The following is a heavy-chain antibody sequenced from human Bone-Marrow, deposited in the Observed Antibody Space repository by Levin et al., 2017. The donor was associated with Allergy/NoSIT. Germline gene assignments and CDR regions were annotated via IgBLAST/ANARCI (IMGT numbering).Heavy chain of an antibody. CDR2: ISYDGSNK. CDR1: GFTFSSYA. J-gene: IGHJ4*02. Sequence: GGSLRLSCAASGFTFSSYAMHWVRQAPGKGLEWVAVISYDGSNKYYADSVKGRFTISRDNSKNTLYLQMNSLRAEDTAVYYCARQSRVKQLVRHSRGSGPFDYWGQGTLVTVSS. V-gene: IGHV3-30*04. D-gene: IGHD6-6*01. CDR3: ARQSRVKQLVRHSRGSGPFDY.